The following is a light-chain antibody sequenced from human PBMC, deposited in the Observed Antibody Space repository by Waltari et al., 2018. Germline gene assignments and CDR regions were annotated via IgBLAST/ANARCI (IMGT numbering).Light chain of an antibody. J-gene: IGLJ2*01. CDR1: SSDVGAHTS. Sequence: QSALTQPASVSGSPGQSITISCTGTSSDVGAHTSISWYQQHPGKAPKLMIYYVTNRPSGVSHRFSGSKSGNTASLTISGLQAEDEADYYCSSYTRTSTVIFGGGTKLTVL. CDR3: SSYTRTSTVI. CDR2: YVT. V-gene: IGLV2-14*03.